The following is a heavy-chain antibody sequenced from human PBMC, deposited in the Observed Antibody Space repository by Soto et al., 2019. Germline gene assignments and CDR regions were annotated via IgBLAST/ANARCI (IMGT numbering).Heavy chain of an antibody. V-gene: IGHV3-74*03. J-gene: IGHJ3*02. Sequence: EAQLVESGGGLVQPGGSLRLSCAASGFTFSTYWMHWVRQVPGKGLEWVSRINGDGRSTLYADSVRGRFTISRDDAKSTLFLQMNSLRAEDTDVYYCARAQSTPDAILDIWGRGALVNVSS. CDR3: ARAQSTPDAILDI. CDR1: GFTFSTYW. CDR2: INGDGRST. D-gene: IGHD2-2*01.